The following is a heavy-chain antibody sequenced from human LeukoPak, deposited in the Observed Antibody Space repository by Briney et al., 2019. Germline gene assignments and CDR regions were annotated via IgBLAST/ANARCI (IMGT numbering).Heavy chain of an antibody. CDR3: ARDFVVGARGGAFDI. Sequence: GGSVRLLCAAWGLTFSSYAMHWVRQAPGKGLEWVAVLSYDGSNQYYADCVRGRFTISRDNSKNTLYLQMNSLRAEDTAVYYCARDFVVGARGGAFDIWGQGTMVTVSS. CDR1: GLTFSSYA. CDR2: LSYDGSNQ. J-gene: IGHJ3*02. D-gene: IGHD1-26*01. V-gene: IGHV3-30*01.